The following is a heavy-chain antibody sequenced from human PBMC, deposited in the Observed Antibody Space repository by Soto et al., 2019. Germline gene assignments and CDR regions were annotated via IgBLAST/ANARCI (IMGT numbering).Heavy chain of an antibody. CDR2: INRDSNT. V-gene: IGHV3-48*01. J-gene: IGHJ4*02. CDR1: GFTFSNHV. CDR3: VNGDYY. Sequence: EEQLVESGGGLVQSGGSLRLSCAASGFTFSNHVMNWVRQAPGRGLEWVSSINRDSNTFYADSVKGRFTISRDNAKDSLYLQMNSLRADDTAVYYCVNGDYYVGQGTLVTVSS. D-gene: IGHD4-17*01.